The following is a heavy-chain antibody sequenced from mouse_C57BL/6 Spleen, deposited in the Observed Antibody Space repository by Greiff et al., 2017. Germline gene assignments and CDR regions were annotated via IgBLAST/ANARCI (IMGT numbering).Heavy chain of an antibody. CDR2: IDPSDSET. CDR3: ARGGLRRGYYFDY. J-gene: IGHJ2*01. Sequence: QVQLKQPGAELVRPGSSVKLSCKASGYTFTSYWMHWVKQRPIQGLEWIGNIDPSDSETHYNQKFKDKATLTVDKSSSTAYMQLSSLTSEDSAVYYCARGGLRRGYYFDYWGQGTTLTVSS. D-gene: IGHD2-4*01. CDR1: GYTFTSYW. V-gene: IGHV1-52*01.